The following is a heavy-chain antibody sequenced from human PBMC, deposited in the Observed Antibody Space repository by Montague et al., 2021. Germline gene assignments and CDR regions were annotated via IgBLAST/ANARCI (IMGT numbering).Heavy chain of an antibody. CDR3: VKDTRDYYPDF. D-gene: IGHD3-22*01. CDR2: INQDGSTR. J-gene: IGHJ4*02. CDR1: GFTFSTYW. Sequence: SLRLSCAASGFTFSTYWMAWVRQAPGKGLEWVANINQDGSTRNYVDSVKGRFTISRDNAKNPLSLQMNSLRVEDTAIYYCVKDTRDYYPDFWGQGILVTVSS. V-gene: IGHV3-7*01.